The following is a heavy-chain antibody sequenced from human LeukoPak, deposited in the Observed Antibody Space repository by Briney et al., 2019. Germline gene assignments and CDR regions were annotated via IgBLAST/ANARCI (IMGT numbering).Heavy chain of an antibody. CDR1: GFTFSSYG. CDR3: AKELEHDILTGQAYGMDV. V-gene: IGHV3-33*06. D-gene: IGHD3-9*01. J-gene: IGHJ6*02. CDR2: IWYDGSNK. Sequence: GRSLRLSCAASGFTFSSYGMHWVRQAPGKGLEWVAVIWYDGSNKYYADSVKGRFTISRDNSKNTLYLQMNSLRAEDTAVYYCAKELEHDILTGQAYGMDVCGQGTTVTVSS.